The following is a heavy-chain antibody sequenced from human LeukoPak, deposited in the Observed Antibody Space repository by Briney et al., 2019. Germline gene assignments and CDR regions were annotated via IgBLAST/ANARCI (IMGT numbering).Heavy chain of an antibody. CDR2: IDHSGNT. V-gene: IGHV4-34*01. J-gene: IGHJ4*02. D-gene: IGHD1-26*01. CDR3: ARGQWGDRLRY. Sequence: PSETLSLTCAVYGVTFTSYYYWTWMRQSPGKGLEWIGEIDHSGNTHFNPSLQSRVTMSAHTSSNQFSLKVTSVTAADTAVYYCARGQWGDRLRYWGQGTLVTVSS. CDR1: GVTFTSYY.